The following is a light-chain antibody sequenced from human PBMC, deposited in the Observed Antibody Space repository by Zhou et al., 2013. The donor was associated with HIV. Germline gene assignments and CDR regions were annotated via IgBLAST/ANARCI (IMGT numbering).Light chain of an antibody. V-gene: IGKV1-9*01. CDR2: TAS. J-gene: IGKJ2*01. CDR3: QQLNSYPYT. CDR1: QGISSY. Sequence: DIQLTQSPSFLSASVGDRVTITCRASQGISSYLAWYQQKPGIAPKLLIYTASTLQGGVPSRFSGSGSGTDFTLAISSLQPEDFATYYCQQLNSYPYTFGQGTQLEIK.